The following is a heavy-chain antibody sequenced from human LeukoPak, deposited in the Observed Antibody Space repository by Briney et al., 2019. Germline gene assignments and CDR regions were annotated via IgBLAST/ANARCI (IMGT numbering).Heavy chain of an antibody. CDR2: ISSSRSYI. Sequence: GGSLRLSCAASGFTFSSYSMNWVRQAPGKGLEWVSSISSSRSYIYYADSVKGRFTISRDNAKHSLYLQMNSLRAEDTAVYYCSRVRDYYMDVWGKGTTVTVSS. J-gene: IGHJ6*03. CDR1: GFTFSSYS. D-gene: IGHD1-1*01. CDR3: SRVRDYYMDV. V-gene: IGHV3-21*01.